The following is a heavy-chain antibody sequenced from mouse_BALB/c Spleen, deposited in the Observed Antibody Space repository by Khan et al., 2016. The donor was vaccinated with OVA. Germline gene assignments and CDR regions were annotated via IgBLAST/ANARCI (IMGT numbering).Heavy chain of an antibody. D-gene: IGHD1-1*01. Sequence: EVQLQESGPGLVKPSQSLSLTCTVTGYSITSDYAWNWIRQLPGNKLEWMAYISYSGSTGYNPSLKSRVSITRDTSKHQFFLQLNSVTAEDTATYYWARRFSYGHWYFDVWGAGTPVTVSS. CDR1: GYSITSDYA. CDR2: ISYSGST. J-gene: IGHJ1*01. CDR3: ARRFSYGHWYFDV. V-gene: IGHV3-2*02.